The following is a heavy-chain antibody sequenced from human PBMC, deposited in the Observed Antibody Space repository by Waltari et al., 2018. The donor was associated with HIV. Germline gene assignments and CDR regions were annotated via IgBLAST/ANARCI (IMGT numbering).Heavy chain of an antibody. J-gene: IGHJ6*02. CDR1: GSTCTGYS. CDR3: ARDLTMIVVDYGMDV. CDR2: INPNSGGT. V-gene: IGHV1-2*06. Sequence: QVQLVQSGAEVKKPGASVKVSCKAFGSTCTGYSMPWVRKAPGQGLEWMGRINPNSGGTNYAQKFQGRVTMTRDTSISTAYMELSRLRSDDTAVYYCARDLTMIVVDYGMDVWGQGTTVTVSS. D-gene: IGHD3-22*01.